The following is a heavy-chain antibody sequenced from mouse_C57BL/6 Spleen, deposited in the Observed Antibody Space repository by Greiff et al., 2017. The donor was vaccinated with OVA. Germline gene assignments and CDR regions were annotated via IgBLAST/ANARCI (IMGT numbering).Heavy chain of an antibody. CDR3: ARITTVVALRYFDV. D-gene: IGHD1-1*01. Sequence: QVQLQQSGPELVKPGASVKISCKASGYAFSSSWMNWVKQRPGKGLEWIGRIYPGDGATKYNGKFKGKATLTADKSSSTAYMQLSSLTSEDSAVYFCARITTVVALRYFDVWGTGTTVTVSS. V-gene: IGHV1-82*01. CDR2: IYPGDGAT. J-gene: IGHJ1*03. CDR1: GYAFSSSW.